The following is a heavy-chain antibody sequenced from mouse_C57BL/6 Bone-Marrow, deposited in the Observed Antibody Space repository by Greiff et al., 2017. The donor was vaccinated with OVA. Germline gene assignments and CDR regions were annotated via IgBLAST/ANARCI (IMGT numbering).Heavy chain of an antibody. D-gene: IGHD2-3*01. CDR3: ARTIYDGYQYYAMDY. CDR1: GYTFTSYG. CDR2: IYPRSGNT. J-gene: IGHJ4*01. Sequence: QVQLQQSGAELARPGASVTLSCKASGYTFTSYGISWVKQRTGQGLEWIGEIYPRSGNTYYNEKFKGKATLTADKSSSTAYMELRSLTSEDSAVYFCARTIYDGYQYYAMDYWGQGTSVTVSS. V-gene: IGHV1-81*01.